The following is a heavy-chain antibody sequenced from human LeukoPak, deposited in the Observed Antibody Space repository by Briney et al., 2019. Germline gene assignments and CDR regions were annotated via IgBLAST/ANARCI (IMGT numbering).Heavy chain of an antibody. CDR1: GFTVSSNY. J-gene: IGHJ3*02. V-gene: IGHV3-53*01. Sequence: AGGSLRLSCAASGFTVSSNYMSWVREAPGKGLGWVSVIYSGGSTYYADSVKGRFTISGDNSKNTLYLQMNSLRAEDTAVYYCARGESTAYDAFDIWGQGTMVTASS. CDR3: ARGESTAYDAFDI. CDR2: IYSGGST. D-gene: IGHD2-2*01.